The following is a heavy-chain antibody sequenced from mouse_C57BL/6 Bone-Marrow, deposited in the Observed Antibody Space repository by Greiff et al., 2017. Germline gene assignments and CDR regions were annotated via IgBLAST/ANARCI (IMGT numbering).Heavy chain of an antibody. D-gene: IGHD2-3*01. CDR2: IDPSDSYT. CDR1: GYTFTSYW. CDR3: AKPDGSHPWFAY. V-gene: IGHV1-59*01. J-gene: IGHJ3*01. Sequence: QVQLQQPGAELVRPGTSVKLSCKASGYTFTSYWMHWVKQRTGQGLEWIGVIDPSDSYTNYNHKFKGKATLTADTSSSTAYMQLSSLTSEFSAVYSFAKPDGSHPWFAYWGQGTLVTVSA.